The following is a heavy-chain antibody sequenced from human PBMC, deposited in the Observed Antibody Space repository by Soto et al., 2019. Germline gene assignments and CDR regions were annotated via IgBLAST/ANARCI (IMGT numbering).Heavy chain of an antibody. D-gene: IGHD2-15*01. J-gene: IGHJ6*03. V-gene: IGHV3-11*01. Sequence: QVQLVESGGGLVKPGGSLRLSCAASGFTFSDYYMSWIRQAPGKGLAWVSYISRSGSTIYYADSVKGRFTISRDHAKYSLYLQRERLRAEGTAVYYWARGKGRGRRQAYSYYHYLDVWGKGPTVTVS. CDR3: ARGKGRGRRQAYSYYHYLDV. CDR2: ISRSGSTI. CDR1: GFTFSDYY.